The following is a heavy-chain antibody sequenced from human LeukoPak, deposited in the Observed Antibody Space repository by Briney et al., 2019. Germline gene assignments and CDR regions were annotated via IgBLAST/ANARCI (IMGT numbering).Heavy chain of an antibody. CDR1: GFTFDDYG. Sequence: PGGSLRLSCAASGFTFDDYGMSWVRQAPGKGLEWVSGINWNGGSTGYADSVKGRFTISRDNAKNSLYLQMNSLRVEDTAVYYCAKPITVSGATDGFDIWGQGTMVTVSS. CDR2: INWNGGST. D-gene: IGHD3-3*01. V-gene: IGHV3-20*04. CDR3: AKPITVSGATDGFDI. J-gene: IGHJ3*02.